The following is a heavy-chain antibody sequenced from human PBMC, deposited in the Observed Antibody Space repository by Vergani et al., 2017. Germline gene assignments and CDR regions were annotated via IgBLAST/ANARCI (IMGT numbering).Heavy chain of an antibody. CDR2: IYYSGST. J-gene: IGHJ5*02. D-gene: IGHD6-19*01. CDR1: NDSVSNTFYY. Sequence: QVQLQESGPGLVKPSETLSLTCTVPNDSVSNTFYYWGWIRQPPGKGLEWIASIYYSGSTYYNPSLKSRVTISVDTSKNQFSLKLSSVTAADPAVYFCARHSTVEWLVKLGWINPGGQGILVTVSS. CDR3: ARHSTVEWLVKLGWINP. V-gene: IGHV4-39*01.